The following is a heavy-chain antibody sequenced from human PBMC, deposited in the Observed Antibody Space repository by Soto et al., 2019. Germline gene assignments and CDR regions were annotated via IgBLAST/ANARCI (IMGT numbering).Heavy chain of an antibody. Sequence: SETLSLTCTVSGGSISSGDYYWSWIRQPPGKGLEWIGYIYYSGSTYYNPSLKSRVTISVDTSKNQFSLKLSSVTAADTAVYYCAREKGSGVYDYWGQGTLVTVSS. CDR1: GGSISSGDYY. V-gene: IGHV4-30-4*01. CDR3: AREKGSGVYDY. CDR2: IYYSGST. D-gene: IGHD4-17*01. J-gene: IGHJ4*02.